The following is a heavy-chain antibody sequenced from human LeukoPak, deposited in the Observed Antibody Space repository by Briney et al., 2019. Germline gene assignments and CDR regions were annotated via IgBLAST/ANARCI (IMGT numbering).Heavy chain of an antibody. CDR1: GFTFSSYS. Sequence: GGSLRLSCAASGFTFSSYSMNWVRQAPGEGLEWVSSISSSSSYIYYADSVKGRFTISRDNAKNSLYLQMNSLRAEDTAVYYCAKLHYGDWSYYMDVWGKGTTVTISS. V-gene: IGHV3-21*04. D-gene: IGHD4-17*01. CDR3: AKLHYGDWSYYMDV. CDR2: ISSSSSYI. J-gene: IGHJ6*03.